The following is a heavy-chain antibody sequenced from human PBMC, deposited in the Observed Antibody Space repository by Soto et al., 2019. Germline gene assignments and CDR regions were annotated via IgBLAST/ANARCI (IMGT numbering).Heavy chain of an antibody. CDR2: IIPIFGTA. Sequence: QVQLVQSGAEVKKPGSSVKVSCKASGGTFSSYAISWVRQAPGQGLEWMGGIIPIFGTANYAQKFQGRVTITADESTSTAYMELSSPRSEDTAVYYCARVDLGVVTAISRSWYFDLWGRGTLVTVSS. V-gene: IGHV1-69*12. CDR1: GGTFSSYA. CDR3: ARVDLGVVTAISRSWYFDL. D-gene: IGHD2-21*02. J-gene: IGHJ2*01.